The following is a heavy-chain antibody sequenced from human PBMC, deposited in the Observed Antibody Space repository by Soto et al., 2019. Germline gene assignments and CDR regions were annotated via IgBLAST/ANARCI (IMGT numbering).Heavy chain of an antibody. J-gene: IGHJ4*02. CDR1: GFTFRNYA. CDR2: ISGSGDTT. Sequence: GGSLRLSCAASGFTFRNYAMSWVRQAPGKGLEWVSVISGSGDTTIYADSVKGRFSISRDNSKNRLYLQGNSLGAEDTAVYYCAKCSSSDTCRYFDYWGQGTLVTVSS. V-gene: IGHV3-23*01. D-gene: IGHD2-2*01. CDR3: AKCSSSDTCRYFDY.